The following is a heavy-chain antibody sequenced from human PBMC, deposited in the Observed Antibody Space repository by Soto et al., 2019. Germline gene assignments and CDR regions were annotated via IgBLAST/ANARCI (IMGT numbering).Heavy chain of an antibody. V-gene: IGHV1-69*18. J-gene: IGHJ1*01. CDR3: ARDPRSITGTTSSEDFQH. CDR1: GGTFNGYA. CDR2: ILPLLGIT. D-gene: IGHD1-20*01. Sequence: QAQLMQSGAEVKKPGSSVKVSCKASGGTFNGYAINWVRQAPGQGLEWMGRILPLLGITNYAQKLQGRITIVEDESTANPAIDLRGLGSDDTAGYYCARDPRSITGTTSSEDFQHRGQGTLVSVSS.